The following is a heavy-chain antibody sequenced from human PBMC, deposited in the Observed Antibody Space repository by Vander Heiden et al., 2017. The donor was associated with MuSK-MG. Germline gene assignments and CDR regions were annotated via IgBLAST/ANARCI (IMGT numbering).Heavy chain of an antibody. CDR1: GFSFSTYL. Sequence: EVQLLESGGGLVQPGGSLSPPCAPPGFSFSTYLMTWVRQAPGKGPEWVASITQDGSQKFYVDSVKGRFTMSRDNGRNSLYLQINSLRDEDTAVYYCARGHFQLDVWGQGTTVTVSS. D-gene: IGHD2-2*01. CDR2: ITQDGSQK. V-gene: IGHV3-7*03. CDR3: ARGHFQLDV. J-gene: IGHJ6*02.